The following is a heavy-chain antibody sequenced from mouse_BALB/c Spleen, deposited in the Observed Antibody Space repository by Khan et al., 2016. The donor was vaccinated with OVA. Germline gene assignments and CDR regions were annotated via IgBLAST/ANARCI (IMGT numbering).Heavy chain of an antibody. J-gene: IGHJ3*01. V-gene: IGHV1-4*01. D-gene: IGHD2-14*01. Sequence: QVQLKESGAELARPGASVKMSCKASGYTFTSYTIHWIKERPGQGLEWIGYINPNNGYTNYNQKFKDKATLTTDKSSTTAYLQLSSLTSDDSAVYNCIRDGAYHRNGGCFAYWGQGTLVTVSA. CDR3: IRDGAYHRNGGCFAY. CDR2: INPNNGYT. CDR1: GYTFTSYT.